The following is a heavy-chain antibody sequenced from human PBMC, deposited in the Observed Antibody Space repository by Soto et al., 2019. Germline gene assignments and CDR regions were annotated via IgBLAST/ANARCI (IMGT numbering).Heavy chain of an antibody. V-gene: IGHV1-69*02. CDR2: IIPILGIA. J-gene: IGHJ5*02. D-gene: IGHD1-20*01. Sequence: SVKVSCKASGGTFSSYTISWVRQAPGQGLEWMGRIIPILGIANYAQKFQGRVTITADKSTSTAYMELSSLRSEDTAVYYCARMPPLYNSFDPPGQATLGTVSS. CDR3: ARMPPLYNSFDP. CDR1: GGTFSSYT.